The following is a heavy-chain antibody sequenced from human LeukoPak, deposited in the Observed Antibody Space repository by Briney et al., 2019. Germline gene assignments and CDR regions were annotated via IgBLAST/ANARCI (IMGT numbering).Heavy chain of an antibody. CDR2: IKSKTDHGTT. J-gene: IGHJ4*02. CDR3: ARDLPDLTPV. Sequence: GGSLRLSCAASGFTFSNAWMSWVRQAPGKGLEWVGRIKSKTDHGTTDYAAPVRGRFTMSRDDSKNTLYLQMNSLRVEDTAVYYCARDLPDLTPVWGQGTLVTVSS. V-gene: IGHV3-15*01. D-gene: IGHD1-14*01. CDR1: GFTFSNAW.